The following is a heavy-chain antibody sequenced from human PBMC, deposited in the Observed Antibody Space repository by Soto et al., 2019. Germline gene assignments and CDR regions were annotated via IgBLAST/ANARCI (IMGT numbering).Heavy chain of an antibody. CDR2: VFYSGIT. J-gene: IGHJ4*02. CDR1: GGSISTYY. V-gene: IGHV4-59*01. Sequence: SETLSLTCTVSGGSISTYYWSWIRQPPGKGLEWIGYVFYSGITNYNPSLKSRVTISVDTSKNQFSLRLSSVTAADTAVYYCARESREYYFDYWGQGTLVTAPQ. CDR3: ARESREYYFDY.